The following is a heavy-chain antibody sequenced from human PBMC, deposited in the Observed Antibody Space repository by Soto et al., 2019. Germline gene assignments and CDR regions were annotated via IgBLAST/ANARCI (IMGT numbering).Heavy chain of an antibody. CDR3: ARDQTYNNWSNLFAP. J-gene: IGHJ5*02. Sequence: PSQTHSHTCTISGDSVSSDSVAWNWIRQSPSRGLEWLGRTYYRSKWYNDYAVSVKSRITINSDTSKNQFSLHLNSVTPEDTAVYYCARDQTYNNWSNLFAPCGQGTLVIVSA. D-gene: IGHD1-1*01. CDR2: TYYRSKWYN. CDR1: GDSVSSDSVA. V-gene: IGHV6-1*01.